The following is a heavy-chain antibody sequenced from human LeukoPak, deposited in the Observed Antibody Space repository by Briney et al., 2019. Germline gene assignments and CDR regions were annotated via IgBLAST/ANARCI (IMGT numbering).Heavy chain of an antibody. V-gene: IGHV4-39*07. J-gene: IGHJ4*02. CDR3: ASRTTVTNALSFDY. Sequence: SETLSLTCTVFGGSISSNSYYWGWIRQTPGQGLEWIGNIYSTGSTYYNPSLKSRVTISVDTSKNQFSLKLTSVSPADTAVYFCASRTTVTNALSFDYWGRGALVAVSS. D-gene: IGHD4-11*01. CDR2: IYSTGST. CDR1: GGSISSNSYY.